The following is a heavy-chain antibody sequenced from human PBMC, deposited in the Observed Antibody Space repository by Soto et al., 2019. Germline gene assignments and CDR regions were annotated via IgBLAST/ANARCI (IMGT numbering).Heavy chain of an antibody. CDR2: IKQDGSEE. CDR1: GFTFSGYW. CDR3: ARVPGLRPARIRGLGWFDP. Sequence: EMQLVESGGGLVQPGGSLRLACTASGFTFSGYWMNWVRQAPGKGLEWVARIKQDGSEEHYVDSVKGRFTISRDNANNSVYLQMNSLRAKDTAVYYFARVPGLRPARIRGLGWFDPWGQGVLVTVSS. V-gene: IGHV3-7*03. J-gene: IGHJ5*02. D-gene: IGHD6-6*01.